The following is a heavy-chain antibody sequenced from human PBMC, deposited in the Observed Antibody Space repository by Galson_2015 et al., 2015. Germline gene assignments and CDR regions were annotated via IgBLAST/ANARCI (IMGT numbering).Heavy chain of an antibody. CDR2: INHSGST. CDR3: ARRRSSGWYGRDFDY. Sequence: ETLSLTCAVYGGSFSGYYWSWIRQPPGKGLEWIGEINHSGSTNYNPSLKSRVTISVDTSKNQFSLKLSSVTAADTAVYYCARRRSSGWYGRDFDYWGPGTLVTVSS. J-gene: IGHJ4*02. D-gene: IGHD6-19*01. V-gene: IGHV4-34*01. CDR1: GGSFSGYY.